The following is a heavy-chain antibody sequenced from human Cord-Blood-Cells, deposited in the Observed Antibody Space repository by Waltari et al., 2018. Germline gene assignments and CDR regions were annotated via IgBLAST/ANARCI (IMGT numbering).Heavy chain of an antibody. CDR3: ARGGSSSSKYFQH. V-gene: IGHV4-34*01. D-gene: IGHD6-6*01. J-gene: IGHJ1*01. CDR1: GGSFSGSS. CDR2: NNHSGST. Sequence: QVQLQQWGAGLLKPSETLSLPCAVSGGSFSGSSWSWIRQPPGKGLEWIGENNHSGSTNYNPSLKSRVTISVDTTKNQFSLKLSSVTAADTAVYYCARGGSSSSKYFQHWGQGTLVTVSS.